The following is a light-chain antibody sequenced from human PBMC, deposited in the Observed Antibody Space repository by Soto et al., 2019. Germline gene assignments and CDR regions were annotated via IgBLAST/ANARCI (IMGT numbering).Light chain of an antibody. J-gene: IGKJ4*01. Sequence: IQMTQSPSTLSASVGDRVTITCRASQGISSYLAWYQQKPGKAPKLLIYAASTLQSGVPSRFSGSGSGTDFTLTISCLQSEDFATYYCQQYYSYSLTFGGGTKVDIK. CDR1: QGISSY. V-gene: IGKV1-8*01. CDR3: QQYYSYSLT. CDR2: AAS.